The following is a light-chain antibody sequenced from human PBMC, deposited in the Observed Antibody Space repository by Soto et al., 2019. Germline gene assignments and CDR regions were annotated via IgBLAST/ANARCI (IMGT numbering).Light chain of an antibody. Sequence: QSALTQPPSASRSPGQSVTISCTGTSSDVGGYNYVSRYQQHPGKAPKLMIYEVSKRPSGVPDRFSGSKSGNTASLTVSGLQAEDEADYYCSSYAGSNNLVFGGGTKLTVL. CDR3: SSYAGSNNLV. CDR2: EVS. V-gene: IGLV2-8*02. J-gene: IGLJ3*02. CDR1: SSDVGGYNY.